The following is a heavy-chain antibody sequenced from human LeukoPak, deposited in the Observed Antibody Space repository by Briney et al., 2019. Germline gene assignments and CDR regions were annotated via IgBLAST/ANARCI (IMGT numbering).Heavy chain of an antibody. CDR2: IKYDGSET. J-gene: IGHJ4*02. Sequence: GGSLRLSCAASGFMFNIYWMSWVRQAPGKGPEWVANIKYDGSETYYVDSVKGRFTISRDNARNSVYFQMNSLRVEDTAVYYCARVKYSYGFWDDWGQGTLVAVYS. CDR1: GFMFNIYW. CDR3: ARVKYSYGFWDD. V-gene: IGHV3-7*01. D-gene: IGHD3/OR15-3a*01.